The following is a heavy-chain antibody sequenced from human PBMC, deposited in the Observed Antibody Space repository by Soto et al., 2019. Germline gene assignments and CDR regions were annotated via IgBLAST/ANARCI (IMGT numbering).Heavy chain of an antibody. CDR2: ISGSGGST. J-gene: IGHJ5*02. V-gene: IGHV3-23*01. Sequence: GGSLRLSCAASGFTFSSYAMSWVRQSPGKGLEWVSAISGSGGSTYYAGSVKGRFTISRDNSKNTLYPQMNSLRAEDTAVYYCAILSLGFDPWGQGTLVTVSS. CDR3: AILSLGFDP. CDR1: GFTFSSYA. D-gene: IGHD3-16*01.